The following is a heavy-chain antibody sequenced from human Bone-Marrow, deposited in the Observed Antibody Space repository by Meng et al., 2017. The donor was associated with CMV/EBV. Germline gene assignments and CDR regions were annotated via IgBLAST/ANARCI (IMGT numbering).Heavy chain of an antibody. CDR3: AKDDYRNYPGMDV. D-gene: IGHD4-11*01. CDR1: GFTFSSYG. Sequence: PCAASGFTFSSYGMHWVRQAPGKGLEWVSSIIHSGGSTYYADSAKGRFTISRDISKNTLYLQMNSLRDEDTAVYYCAKDDYRNYPGMDVGGQGTTVTVSS. V-gene: IGHV3-23*01. CDR2: IIHSGGST. J-gene: IGHJ6*02.